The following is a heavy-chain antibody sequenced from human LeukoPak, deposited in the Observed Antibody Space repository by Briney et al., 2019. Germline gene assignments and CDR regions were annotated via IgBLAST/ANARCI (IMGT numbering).Heavy chain of an antibody. CDR1: GYTFTVYY. Sequence: RASVKVSCKASGYTFTVYYMHWVRQAPGQGLEWMGWINPNSGGTNYAQKFQGRVTMIRDTSISTAYMELSRLRSDDTAVYYCARGLRDSLLCFGELPSSFDYWGQGTLVTVSS. J-gene: IGHJ4*02. D-gene: IGHD3-10*01. V-gene: IGHV1-2*02. CDR2: INPNSGGT. CDR3: ARGLRDSLLCFGELPSSFDY.